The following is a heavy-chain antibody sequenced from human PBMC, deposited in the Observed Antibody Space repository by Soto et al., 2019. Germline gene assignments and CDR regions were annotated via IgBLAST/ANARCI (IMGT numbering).Heavy chain of an antibody. CDR2: ISYDGNNK. Sequence: QVQLVESGGGVVQPGRSLRLSCAASGFTFSSFGVHWVRQAPGKGLEWVAGISYDGNNKYYADSVKGRFTISRDNSRKMVYLQMDSLRAEDTSVYYCAKDFRGCTSGVCFHNGFDPWGQGTLVTVSS. CDR3: AKDFRGCTSGVCFHNGFDP. J-gene: IGHJ5*02. D-gene: IGHD2-8*01. CDR1: GFTFSSFG. V-gene: IGHV3-30*18.